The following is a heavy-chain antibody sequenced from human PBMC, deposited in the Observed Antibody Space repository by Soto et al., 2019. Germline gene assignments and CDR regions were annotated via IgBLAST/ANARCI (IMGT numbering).Heavy chain of an antibody. Sequence: SETLSLTCSVSGDSVSSGSHYWSWIRQPPGKGLEWIGYIYYTGSTNYNPSLESRVTTSVDTSKNQFSLKLSSVTAADTALYYCASKDYADYGWFDPWGQGTLVTVS. V-gene: IGHV4-61*01. D-gene: IGHD4-17*01. CDR1: GDSVSSGSHY. CDR2: IYYTGST. J-gene: IGHJ5*02. CDR3: ASKDYADYGWFDP.